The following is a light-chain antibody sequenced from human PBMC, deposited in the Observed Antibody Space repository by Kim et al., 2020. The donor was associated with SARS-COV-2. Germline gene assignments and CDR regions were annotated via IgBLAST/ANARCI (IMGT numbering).Light chain of an antibody. CDR2: KAS. Sequence: SASVGDRVRITCRASQNITTWLAWFQPKPGRAPKRLIYKASNLESGDPSRFSGSGSETEFTLIISSLQPDDFATYYYQQYDTYRTFGQGTKVNIK. J-gene: IGKJ1*01. CDR3: QQYDTYRT. V-gene: IGKV1-5*03. CDR1: QNITTW.